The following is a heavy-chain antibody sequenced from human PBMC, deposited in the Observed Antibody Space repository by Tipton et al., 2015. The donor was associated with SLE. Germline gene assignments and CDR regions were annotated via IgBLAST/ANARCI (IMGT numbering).Heavy chain of an antibody. CDR2: IYYSGST. V-gene: IGHV4-61*01. Sequence: TLSLTCTVSGGSVSSGSYYWSWIRQPPGKGLEWIGYIYYSGSTNYNPSLKSRVTISVDTSKNQFSLKLSSVTAADTAVYYCARGQGSSSWFRGYWYFDLWGRGTLVTVSS. CDR1: GGSVSSGSYY. J-gene: IGHJ2*01. CDR3: ARGQGSSSWFRGYWYFDL. D-gene: IGHD6-13*01.